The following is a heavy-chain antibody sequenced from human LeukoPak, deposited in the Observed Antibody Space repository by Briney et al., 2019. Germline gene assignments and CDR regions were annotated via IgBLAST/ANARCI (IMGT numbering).Heavy chain of an antibody. J-gene: IGHJ4*02. Sequence: PGGSLRLSCAASGFTFSSYWMSWVRQAPGKGLEWVANIKQDGSEKYYVDSVKGRFTISRDNAKNSLYLQMNSLRAEDTAFYYCAKDKTRGPGDYWGQGTLVTVSS. V-gene: IGHV3-7*03. D-gene: IGHD1-14*01. CDR1: GFTFSSYW. CDR3: AKDKTRGPGDY. CDR2: IKQDGSEK.